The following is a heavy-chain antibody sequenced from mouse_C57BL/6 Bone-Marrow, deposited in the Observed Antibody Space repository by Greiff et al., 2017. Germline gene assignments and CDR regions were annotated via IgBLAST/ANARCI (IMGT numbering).Heavy chain of an antibody. D-gene: IGHD3-3*01. V-gene: IGHV5-6*02. CDR2: ISSGGSYT. CDR3: ARHRRAITPYWYFDV. Sequence: DVKLQESGGDLVKPGGSLKLSCAASGFTFSSYGMSWVRQTPDKRLEWVATISSGGSYTYYPDSVKGRFTISRDNAKNTLYLQMSSLKSEDTAMYYCARHRRAITPYWYFDVWGTGTTVTVSS. CDR1: GFTFSSYG. J-gene: IGHJ1*03.